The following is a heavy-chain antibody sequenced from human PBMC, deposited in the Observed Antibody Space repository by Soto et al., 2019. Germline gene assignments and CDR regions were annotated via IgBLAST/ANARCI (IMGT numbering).Heavy chain of an antibody. CDR3: AREGATGAGASTGMDV. CDR1: GFTFSRYD. V-gene: IGHV3-13*01. CDR2: IGTAGDA. J-gene: IGHJ6*02. D-gene: IGHD1-1*01. Sequence: EVQLVESGGGLVQPGGSLRLSCAASGFTFSRYDMHWVRQAAGKGLEWVSAIGTAGDAYYSGSVKGRFTISRENAENSLFLQMNSLRVEDAAVYYCAREGATGAGASTGMDVWGQGTTVTVSS.